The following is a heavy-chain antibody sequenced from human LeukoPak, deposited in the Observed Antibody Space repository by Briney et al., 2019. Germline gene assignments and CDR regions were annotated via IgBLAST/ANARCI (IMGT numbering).Heavy chain of an antibody. D-gene: IGHD2-15*01. J-gene: IGHJ6*02. CDR1: GGSISSYY. Sequence: SETLSLTCTVSGGSISSYYWSWIRQPPGKGLEWIGYIYYSGSTNYNPSLKSRVTISVDTSKNQFSLKLSSVTAADTAVYYCARNFRSLGYCSGGSCYLPYYYGMDVWGQGTTVTVSS. V-gene: IGHV4-59*01. CDR3: ARNFRSLGYCSGGSCYLPYYYGMDV. CDR2: IYYSGST.